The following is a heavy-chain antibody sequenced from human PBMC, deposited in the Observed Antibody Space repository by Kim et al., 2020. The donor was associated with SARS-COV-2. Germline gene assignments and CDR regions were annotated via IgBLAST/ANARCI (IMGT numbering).Heavy chain of an antibody. Sequence: GGSLRLSCAASGFTFSSYSMNWVRQAPGKGLEWVSSISSSSSYIYYADSVKGRFTISRDNAKNSLYLQMNSLRAEDTAVYYCARVGTSRYYYYYYMDVWGKGTTVTVSS. V-gene: IGHV3-21*01. CDR1: GFTFSSYS. CDR3: ARVGTSRYYYYYYMDV. CDR2: ISSSSSYI. D-gene: IGHD1-1*01. J-gene: IGHJ6*03.